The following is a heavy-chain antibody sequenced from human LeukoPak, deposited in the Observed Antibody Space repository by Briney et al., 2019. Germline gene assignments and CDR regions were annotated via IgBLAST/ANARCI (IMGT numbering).Heavy chain of an antibody. CDR1: GGSFSGYY. D-gene: IGHD1-26*01. V-gene: IGHV4-34*01. CDR3: ASFKASEGATYFDY. CDR2: INHSGST. J-gene: IGHJ4*02. Sequence: SETLSLTCAVYGGSFSGYYWSWLRQPPGKGLEWIGEINHSGSTNYNPSLKSRVTISVDTSKNQFSLKLSSVTAADTAVYYCASFKASEGATYFDYWGQGTLVTVSS.